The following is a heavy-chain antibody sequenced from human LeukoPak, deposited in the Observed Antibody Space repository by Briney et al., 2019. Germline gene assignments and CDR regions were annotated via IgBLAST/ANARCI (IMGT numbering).Heavy chain of an antibody. CDR3: ASGLYYYVDY. CDR1: GFTFSSYA. V-gene: IGHV3-30-3*01. D-gene: IGHD3-10*01. Sequence: GGSLRLSCAASGFTFSSYAIHWVRQAPGKGLEWVAVISYDGSNKYYADSVKGRFTISRDNSKNTLYLQMNSLRAEDTAVYYCASGLYYYVDYWGQGTLVTVSS. J-gene: IGHJ4*02. CDR2: ISYDGSNK.